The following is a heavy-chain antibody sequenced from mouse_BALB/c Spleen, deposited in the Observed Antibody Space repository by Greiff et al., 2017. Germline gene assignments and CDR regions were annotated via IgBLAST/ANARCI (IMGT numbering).Heavy chain of an antibody. CDR3: AREIYYGNFYWYFDV. CDR2: IWAGGST. D-gene: IGHD2-1*01. Sequence: VHLVESGPGLVAPSQSLSITCTVSGFSLTSYGVHWVRQPPGKGLEWLGVIWAGGSTNYNSALMSRLSISKDNSKSQVFLKMNSLQTDDTAMYYCAREIYYGNFYWYFDVWGAGTTVTVSS. J-gene: IGHJ1*01. V-gene: IGHV2-9*02. CDR1: GFSLTSYG.